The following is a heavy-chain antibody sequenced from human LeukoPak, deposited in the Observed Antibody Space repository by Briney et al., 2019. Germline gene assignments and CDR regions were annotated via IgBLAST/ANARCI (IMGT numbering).Heavy chain of an antibody. J-gene: IGHJ5*02. CDR1: GGSISSGVYY. D-gene: IGHD6-13*01. CDR2: IYYSGSS. Sequence: SETLSLTCTVSGGSISSGVYYWSWIRQHPGKGLEWIGYIYYSGSSYYNPSLKSRVTISVATSKNKFSMKLSSVTAADTALYYCASGPAPAAGLFDPWGPGTLVTVSS. CDR3: ASGPAPAAGLFDP. V-gene: IGHV4-31*03.